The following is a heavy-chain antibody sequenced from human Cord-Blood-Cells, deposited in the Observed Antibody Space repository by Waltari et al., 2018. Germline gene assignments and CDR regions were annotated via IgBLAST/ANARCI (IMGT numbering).Heavy chain of an antibody. Sequence: QVQLVQSGAEVKQPRSSVKVSCKASGGTFIIFAISWVRQAPGQGLEWMGGIIPIFGTANYAQKFQGRVTITADESTSTAYMELSSLRSENTAVYYCATTIFGVVMYYFDYWGQGTLVTVSS. CDR2: IIPIFGTA. CDR3: ATTIFGVVMYYFDY. J-gene: IGHJ4*02. D-gene: IGHD3-3*01. CDR1: GGTFIIFA. V-gene: IGHV1-69*01.